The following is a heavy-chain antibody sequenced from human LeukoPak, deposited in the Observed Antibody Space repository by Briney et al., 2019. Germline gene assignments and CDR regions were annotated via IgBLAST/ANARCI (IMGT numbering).Heavy chain of an antibody. D-gene: IGHD3-10*01. CDR1: GFTFSSYA. Sequence: GGSLRLSCAGSGFTFSSYAMSWVRQAPGKGLEWVSAISGSGGSTYYADSVKGRFTISRDNSKNTLYLQMNSLRAEDTAVYYCAKDGDRTVLYDYWGQGTLVTVSS. CDR3: AKDGDRTVLYDY. J-gene: IGHJ4*02. CDR2: ISGSGGST. V-gene: IGHV3-23*01.